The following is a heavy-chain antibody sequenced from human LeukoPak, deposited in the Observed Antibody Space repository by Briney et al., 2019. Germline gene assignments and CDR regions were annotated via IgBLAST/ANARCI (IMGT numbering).Heavy chain of an antibody. Sequence: SETLSLTCTVSGGSFSTYYWSWMRQPPGKRLEWIGYIYTTGSTNYNPSLESRVTISVDTSKKQFSLKLRSVTAADTAVYYCASLRGLRDGHNAFDICGQGRMVTVSS. V-gene: IGHV4-4*08. CDR1: GGSFSTYY. D-gene: IGHD5-24*01. J-gene: IGHJ3*02. CDR2: IYTTGST. CDR3: ASLRGLRDGHNAFDI.